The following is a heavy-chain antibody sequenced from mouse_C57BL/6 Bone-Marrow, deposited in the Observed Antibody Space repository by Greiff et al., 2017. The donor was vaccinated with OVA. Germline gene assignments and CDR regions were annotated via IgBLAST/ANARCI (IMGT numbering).Heavy chain of an antibody. CDR3: ARSPYYGSSSWYFDV. CDR2: INPSSGYT. D-gene: IGHD1-1*01. Sequence: VKLMESGAELAKPGASVKLSCKASGYTFTSYWMHWVKQRPGQGLEWIGYINPSSGYTKYNQTFKDKATLTADKSSSTSYMQLRSLTYEDSAFCYCARSPYYGSSSWYFDVWGTGTTVTVSS. V-gene: IGHV1-7*01. J-gene: IGHJ1*03. CDR1: GYTFTSYW.